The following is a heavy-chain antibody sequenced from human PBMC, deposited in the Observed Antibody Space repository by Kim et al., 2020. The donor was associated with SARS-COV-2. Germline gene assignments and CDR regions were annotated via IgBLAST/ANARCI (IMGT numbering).Heavy chain of an antibody. D-gene: IGHD2-21*02. V-gene: IGHV3-30*18. CDR1: GFTFSSYG. Sequence: GGSLRLSCAASGFTFSSYGMHWVRQAPGKGLEWVAVVSSYGDSKYYADSVKGRCTISRDNSNTTLYLQMNMLSDENTAVYFCAKAVSYCGDDCYHYYSYYGMDVWGQGTTVTVSS. CDR3: AKAVSYCGDDCYHYYSYYGMDV. J-gene: IGHJ6*02. CDR2: VSSYGDSK.